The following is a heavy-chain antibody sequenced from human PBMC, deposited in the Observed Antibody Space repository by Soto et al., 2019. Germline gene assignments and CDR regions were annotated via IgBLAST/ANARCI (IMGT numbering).Heavy chain of an antibody. V-gene: IGHV4-61*01. D-gene: IGHD2-15*01. CDR3: ARRSSGGNWLDP. Sequence: PSETLSLTCTVSGGSVSSGTYFWTWIRQPPGKGLEWIGYISYSGSTNYNPSLKSRVTISADTSKNQFSLKLNSLTAADTAVYYCARRSSGGNWLDPRGQGTLVTVYS. CDR2: ISYSGST. J-gene: IGHJ5*02. CDR1: GGSVSSGTYF.